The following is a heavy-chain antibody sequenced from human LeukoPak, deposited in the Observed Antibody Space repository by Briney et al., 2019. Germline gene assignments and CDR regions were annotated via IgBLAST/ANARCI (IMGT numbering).Heavy chain of an antibody. V-gene: IGHV1-8*02. Sequence: ASVKVSCKASGGTFSSYAISWVRQATGQGLEWMGWMNPNSGNTGYAQKFQGRVTMTRNTSISTAYMELSSLRSEDTAVYCCAARYSSSWYGDAFDIWGQGTMVTVSS. D-gene: IGHD6-13*01. CDR2: MNPNSGNT. J-gene: IGHJ3*02. CDR1: GGTFSSYA. CDR3: AARYSSSWYGDAFDI.